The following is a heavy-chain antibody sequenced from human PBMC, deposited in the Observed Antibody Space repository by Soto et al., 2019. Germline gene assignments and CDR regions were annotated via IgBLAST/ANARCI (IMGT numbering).Heavy chain of an antibody. D-gene: IGHD2-15*01. V-gene: IGHV3-30*18. Sequence: GGSLRLSCTASGFTFSEYGIHWVRQAPGKGLEWVAVISYGGSHKYYAGSVKGRFTISRDDSKNTVYLQMNSLKTDDTAVYYCAKEMFPRTVLDSSSPWGDFWGRGSLVTVSS. J-gene: IGHJ4*02. CDR1: GFTFSEYG. CDR3: AKEMFPRTVLDSSSPWGDF. CDR2: ISYGGSHK.